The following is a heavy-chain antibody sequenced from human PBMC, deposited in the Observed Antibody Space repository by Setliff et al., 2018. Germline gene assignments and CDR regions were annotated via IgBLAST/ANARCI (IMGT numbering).Heavy chain of an antibody. J-gene: IGHJ4*02. Sequence: PSETLSLTCTVSGGPISTYYWSWIRQPPGKGLEFIGYVYYSGLTNYDPSLESRAIMSVDASKNEISLKLKSVTAADTAVYYCAKGGTYRYFDFWGQGALVTVSS. D-gene: IGHD1-1*01. CDR2: VYYSGLT. CDR1: GGPISTYY. CDR3: AKGGTYRYFDF. V-gene: IGHV4-59*01.